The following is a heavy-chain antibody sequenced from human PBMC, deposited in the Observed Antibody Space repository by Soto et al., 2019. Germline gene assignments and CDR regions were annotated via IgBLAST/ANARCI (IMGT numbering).Heavy chain of an antibody. Sequence: PSETLSLTCTVSGGSISIYYWSWIRQPPGKGLEWNGYIYYSGSTNYNPSHKSRVTISVDTSKNQFSLKLSSVTAADRAVYYCARVLVTMVRGVIGRGWFDPWGQGTLVTVSS. V-gene: IGHV4-59*01. J-gene: IGHJ5*02. D-gene: IGHD3-10*01. CDR3: ARVLVTMVRGVIGRGWFDP. CDR2: IYYSGST. CDR1: GGSISIYY.